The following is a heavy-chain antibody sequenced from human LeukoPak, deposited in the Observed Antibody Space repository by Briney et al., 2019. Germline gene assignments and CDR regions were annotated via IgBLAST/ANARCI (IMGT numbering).Heavy chain of an antibody. CDR1: GGSFSGYY. J-gene: IGHJ6*03. CDR3: ARTTEGGYSYGYFYYYYMDV. V-gene: IGHV4-34*01. CDR2: INHSGST. Sequence: SETLSLTCAVYGGSFSGYYWSWIRQPPGKGLEWIGEINHSGSTNYKSSLKSRVTISVDTSKNQFSLKLRSVTAADTAVYYCARTTEGGYSYGYFYYYYMDVWGKGTTVTISS. D-gene: IGHD5-18*01.